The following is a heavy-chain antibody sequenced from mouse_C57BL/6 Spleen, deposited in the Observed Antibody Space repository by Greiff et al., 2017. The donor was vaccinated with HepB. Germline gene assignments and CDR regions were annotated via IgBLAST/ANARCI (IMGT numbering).Heavy chain of an antibody. CDR1: GYTFTSYW. Sequence: QVQLKQPGAELVMPGASVKLSCKASGYTFTSYWMHWVKQRPGQGLEWIGEIDPSDSYTNYNQKFKGKSTLTVDKSSSTAYMQLSSLTSEDSAVYYCARLTVVDWYFDVWGTGTTVTVSS. D-gene: IGHD1-1*01. CDR2: IDPSDSYT. V-gene: IGHV1-69*01. CDR3: ARLTVVDWYFDV. J-gene: IGHJ1*03.